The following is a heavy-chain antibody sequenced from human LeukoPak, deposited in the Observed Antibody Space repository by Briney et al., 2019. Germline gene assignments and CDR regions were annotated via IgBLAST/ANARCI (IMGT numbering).Heavy chain of an antibody. J-gene: IGHJ4*02. D-gene: IGHD3-22*01. CDR2: IRYDGSNK. CDR1: GFTFSTYG. CDR3: AKEQNYYDSSGYYI. Sequence: GGSLRLSCAASGFTFSTYGMHWVRQAPGKGLEWVTFIRYDGSNKYYADSVKGRFTISRDNSKNTLYLQMNSLRADDTAVYYCAKEQNYYDSSGYYIWGQGTLVTVSS. V-gene: IGHV3-30*02.